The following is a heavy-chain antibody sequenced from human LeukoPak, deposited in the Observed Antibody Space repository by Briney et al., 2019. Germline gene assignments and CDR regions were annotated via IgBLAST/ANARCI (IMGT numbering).Heavy chain of an antibody. J-gene: IGHJ4*02. CDR3: ARVIPGYSSGWYVIGY. CDR2: INHSGST. Sequence: SETLSLTCAVYGGSFSGYYWSWIRQPPGKGLEWIGEINHSGSTNYNPSLKSRVTISVDTSKNQFSLKLSSVTAADTAVYYCARVIPGYSSGWYVIGYWGQGTLVTVSS. CDR1: GGSFSGYY. D-gene: IGHD6-19*01. V-gene: IGHV4-34*01.